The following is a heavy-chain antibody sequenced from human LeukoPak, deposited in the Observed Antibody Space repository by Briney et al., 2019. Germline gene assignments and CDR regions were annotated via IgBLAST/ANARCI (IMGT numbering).Heavy chain of an antibody. V-gene: IGHV5-51*01. CDR3: ARDYGIPPQYFDF. Sequence: GESLKISCKGSVYSFTNYGIAGVGQMPGKGRQWMGIIDPVDSDTRYSPSFQGQVTISADKSINTAYLQWSSLKASDTAIYYCARDYGIPPQYFDFWGQGTLVTVSS. CDR1: VYSFTNYG. CDR2: IDPVDSDT. D-gene: IGHD4/OR15-4a*01. J-gene: IGHJ4*02.